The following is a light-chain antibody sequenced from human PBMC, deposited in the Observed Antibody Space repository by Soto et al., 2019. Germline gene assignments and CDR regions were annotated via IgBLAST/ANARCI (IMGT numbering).Light chain of an antibody. CDR2: LEGSGSY. Sequence: QSVLTQSSCASASLGSSDKLTCTLSSGHSSYIIAWHQQQPGKAPRYLMKLEGSGSYNKGSGVPDRFSGSSSGADRYLTISNLQFEDEADYYCETWDSNTWVFGGGTKVTVL. J-gene: IGLJ3*02. V-gene: IGLV4-60*02. CDR1: SGHSSYI. CDR3: ETWDSNTWV.